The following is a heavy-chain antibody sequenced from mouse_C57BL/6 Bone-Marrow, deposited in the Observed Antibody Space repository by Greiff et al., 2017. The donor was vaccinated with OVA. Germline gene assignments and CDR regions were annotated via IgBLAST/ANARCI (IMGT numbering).Heavy chain of an antibody. CDR2: IHPNSGST. V-gene: IGHV1-64*01. J-gene: IGHJ4*01. Sequence: VQLQQPGAELVKPGASVKLSCKASGYTFTSYWMHWVKQRPGQGLEWIGMIHPNSGSTNYNEKFKSKATLTVDKSSSTAYMQLSSLTSEDSAVYYCARGAYVYYGMDYWGQGTSVTVSS. CDR1: GYTFTSYW. D-gene: IGHD6-5*01. CDR3: ARGAYVYYGMDY.